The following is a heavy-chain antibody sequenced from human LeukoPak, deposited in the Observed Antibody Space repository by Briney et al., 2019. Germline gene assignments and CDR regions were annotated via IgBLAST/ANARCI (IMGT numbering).Heavy chain of an antibody. CDR2: ISSSSSYI. D-gene: IGHD2-21*02. Sequence: PGGSLRLSCAASGFTFSSYEMNWVRQAPGKGLEWVSSISSSSSYIYYADSVKGRFTISRDNAKNSLYLQMNSLRAEDTAVYYCARDNIVVVTNFDYWGQGTLVTVSS. CDR3: ARDNIVVVTNFDY. J-gene: IGHJ4*02. CDR1: GFTFSSYE. V-gene: IGHV3-21*01.